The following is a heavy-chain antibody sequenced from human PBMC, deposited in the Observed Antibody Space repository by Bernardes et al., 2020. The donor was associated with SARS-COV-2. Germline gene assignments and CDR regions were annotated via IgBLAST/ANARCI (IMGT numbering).Heavy chain of an antibody. D-gene: IGHD5-12*01. J-gene: IGHJ4*02. CDR1: GGSFSGYY. Sequence: SETLSLTCAVYGGSFSGYYWSWIRQPPGKGLEWIGEINHSGSTNYNPSLKSRVTITVDTSKNQFSLKLSSVTAADTAVYYCAGHAHRGYGSHWGQGTLVTVAS. V-gene: IGHV4-34*01. CDR3: AGHAHRGYGSH. CDR2: INHSGST.